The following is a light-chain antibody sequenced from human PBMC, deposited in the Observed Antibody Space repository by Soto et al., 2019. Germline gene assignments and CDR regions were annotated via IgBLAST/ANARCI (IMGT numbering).Light chain of an antibody. CDR2: GNS. CDR3: QSYDSSLSGAV. CDR1: TSNIGAGYD. Sequence: QSVLTQSPSVSGAPEHRVTISCTGSTSNIGAGYDVYWYQQLPRTAPKLLMYGNSNRPSGVPERFSGSKSGTSASLAITGLQAEDEADYYCQSYDSSLSGAVFGGGTKLTVL. J-gene: IGLJ2*01. V-gene: IGLV1-40*01.